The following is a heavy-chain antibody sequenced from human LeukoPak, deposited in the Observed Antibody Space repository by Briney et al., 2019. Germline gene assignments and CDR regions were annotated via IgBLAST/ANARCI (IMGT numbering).Heavy chain of an antibody. J-gene: IGHJ5*02. CDR3: ARDQKLLWFGELSGYNWFDP. V-gene: IGHV3-7*01. CDR1: GFTFSSYW. D-gene: IGHD3-10*01. Sequence: GGSLRLSCAASGFTFSSYWMSWVRQAPGKWLEWVANIRQDGSEKYYVDSVKGRFTISRDNAKNSLYLQMNSLRAEDTAVYYCARDQKLLWFGELSGYNWFDPWGQGTLVTVSS. CDR2: IRQDGSEK.